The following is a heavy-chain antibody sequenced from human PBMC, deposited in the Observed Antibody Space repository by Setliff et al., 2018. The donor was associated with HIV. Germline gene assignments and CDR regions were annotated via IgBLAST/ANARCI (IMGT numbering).Heavy chain of an antibody. V-gene: IGHV1-24*01. Sequence: ASVKVSCKVSGYTLTELSMHWVRQAPGKGLEWMGGFDPEDGETIYAQKFQGRVTMTADTSTDTAYMELSSLRSEDTAVYYCATDFGTVRGVMDYYYYGMDVWGQGTTVTVSS. CDR2: FDPEDGET. D-gene: IGHD3-10*01. CDR1: GYTLTELS. J-gene: IGHJ6*02. CDR3: ATDFGTVRGVMDYYYYGMDV.